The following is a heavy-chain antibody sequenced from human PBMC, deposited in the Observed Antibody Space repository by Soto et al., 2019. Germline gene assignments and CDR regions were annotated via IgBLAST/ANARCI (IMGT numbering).Heavy chain of an antibody. CDR1: GGSFSGYY. CDR3: ARLFRGVEQYQLLSYYFDY. J-gene: IGHJ4*02. D-gene: IGHD2-2*01. CDR2: INHSGST. V-gene: IGHV4-34*01. Sequence: QVQLQQWGAGLLKPSETLSLTCAVYGGSFSGYYWSWIRQPPGKGLAWIGEINHSGSTNYNPSLKSRVTISVDTSKNQFSLKLSSVTAADTAVYYCARLFRGVEQYQLLSYYFDYWGQGTLVTVSS.